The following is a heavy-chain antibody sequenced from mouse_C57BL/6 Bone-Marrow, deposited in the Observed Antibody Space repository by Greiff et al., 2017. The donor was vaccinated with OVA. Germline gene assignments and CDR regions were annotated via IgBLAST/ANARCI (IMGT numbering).Heavy chain of an antibody. CDR3: ARAGITTVEGDFAMDY. V-gene: IGHV1-55*01. D-gene: IGHD1-1*01. Sequence: QVQLQQPGAELVKPGASVKMSCKASGYTFTSYWITWVKQRPGQGLEWIGDIYPGSGRTNDNEKFKSKATLTVDTSSSTAYMQLSSRTSEDSAVYYCARAGITTVEGDFAMDYWGQGTSVTVSS. CDR2: IYPGSGRT. CDR1: GYTFTSYW. J-gene: IGHJ4*01.